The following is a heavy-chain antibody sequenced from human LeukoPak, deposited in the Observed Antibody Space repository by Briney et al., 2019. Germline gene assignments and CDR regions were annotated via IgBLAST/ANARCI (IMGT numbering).Heavy chain of an antibody. CDR2: ISWNSGSI. Sequence: GGSLRLSCAASGFTFDDYAMHRVRQAPGKGLEWVSGISWNSGSIGYADSVKGRFTISRDIAKNSLYLQMNSLRADDTALYYCAKGYYDSSGSDFWGQGTLVTVSS. CDR1: GFTFDDYA. V-gene: IGHV3-9*01. J-gene: IGHJ4*02. D-gene: IGHD3-22*01. CDR3: AKGYYDSSGSDF.